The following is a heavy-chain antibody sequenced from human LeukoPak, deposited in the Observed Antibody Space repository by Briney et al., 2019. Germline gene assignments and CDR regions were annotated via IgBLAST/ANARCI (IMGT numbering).Heavy chain of an antibody. CDR1: GFPFSSYW. CDR2: IKQDGSDK. CDR3: ARDDFGSGSPPDY. V-gene: IGHV3-7*01. D-gene: IGHD3-3*01. J-gene: IGHJ4*02. Sequence: GALRLSCAASGFPFSSYWMSWVRQASGKGLEWVANIKQDGSDKYYVDSVKGRFTISRDNAKNSLYLQMNSLRAEDTAVYYCARDDFGSGSPPDYWGQGTLVTVSS.